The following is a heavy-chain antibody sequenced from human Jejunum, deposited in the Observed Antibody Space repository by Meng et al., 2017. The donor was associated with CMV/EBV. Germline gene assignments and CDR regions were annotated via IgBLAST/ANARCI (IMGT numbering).Heavy chain of an antibody. D-gene: IGHD6-13*01. CDR3: ATEGSRQQLAHNWFDP. CDR2: IRYDGSNK. V-gene: IGHV3-30*02. Sequence: QVQLVGSXXGVGQAGGALRLSCXASGFTFSSYGMHWVRQAPGKGLEWVAFIRYDGSNKYYADSVKGRFTISRDNSKNTLHLQMNSLRAEDTAVYFCATEGSRQQLAHNWFDPWGQGTLVTVSS. CDR1: GFTFSSYG. J-gene: IGHJ5*02.